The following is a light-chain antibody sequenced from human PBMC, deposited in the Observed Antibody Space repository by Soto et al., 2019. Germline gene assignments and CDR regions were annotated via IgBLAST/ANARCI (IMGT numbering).Light chain of an antibody. CDR1: SSDVGAYNY. J-gene: IGLJ2*01. CDR3: SSYTTSTTPV. CDR2: DVS. Sequence: QSALTQPASVSGSPGQSIAISCTGTSSDVGAYNYVSWYQHQPGKAPKLIIFDVSNRPSGVSTRFSGSKSGETASLTISGLQAEDEADYYCSSYTTSTTPVFGGGTKLTVL. V-gene: IGLV2-14*03.